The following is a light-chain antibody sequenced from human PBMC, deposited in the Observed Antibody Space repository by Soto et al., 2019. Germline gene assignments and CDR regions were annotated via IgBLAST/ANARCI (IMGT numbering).Light chain of an antibody. CDR2: DAS. Sequence: VLTQSPVTRSLSPGEGATLSCRASQTVRNNYLAWYQQKPGQAPRLLIYDASSRATGIPDRFSASGSGAEFTLTISSLQSEDFALYYCQQYNNWPPTFGQGTKVDIK. CDR1: QTVRNN. J-gene: IGKJ1*01. V-gene: IGKV3D-20*02. CDR3: QQYNNWPPT.